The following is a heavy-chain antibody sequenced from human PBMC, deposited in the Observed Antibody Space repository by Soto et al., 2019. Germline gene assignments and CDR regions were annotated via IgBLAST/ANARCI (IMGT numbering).Heavy chain of an antibody. CDR1: GGSISSYY. J-gene: IGHJ6*02. V-gene: IGHV4-59*01. CDR2: IYYSGST. CDR3: ARAIAVADSTRNYYYYYGMDV. D-gene: IGHD6-13*01. Sequence: QVQLQESGPGLVKPSETLSLTCTVSGGSISSYYWSWIRQPPGKGLEWIGYIYYSGSTNYNPSLKSRVTISVDTSKNQFSLKLSSVTAADTAVYYCARAIAVADSTRNYYYYYGMDVWGQGTTVTVSS.